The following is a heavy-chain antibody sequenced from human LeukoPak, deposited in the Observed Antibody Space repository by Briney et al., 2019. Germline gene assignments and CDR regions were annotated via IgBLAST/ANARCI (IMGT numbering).Heavy chain of an antibody. V-gene: IGHV4-4*07. CDR2: IYTSGST. J-gene: IGHJ3*02. CDR1: GGSISSYY. CDR3: ARGRNYYDSSGYYYESAFDI. Sequence: SETLSLTCTVSGGSISSYYWSWIRQPAGKGLEWIGRIYTSGSTNYNPSLKSRVTMSVDTSKNQFSLKLSSVTAADTAVYYCARGRNYYDSSGYYYESAFDIWGQGTMVTVYS. D-gene: IGHD3-22*01.